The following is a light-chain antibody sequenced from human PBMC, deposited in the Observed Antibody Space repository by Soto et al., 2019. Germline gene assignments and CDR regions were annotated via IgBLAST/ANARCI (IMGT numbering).Light chain of an antibody. CDR2: DVS. CDR1: QDIRGA. J-gene: IGKJ5*01. CDR3: QQCNSYPIT. Sequence: AIQVTQSPSSLSASVGDRVTITCRASQDIRGALAWYQQKPGKAPKLLIYDVSTLENEVPSRFSGSSSGTQFTLTIISLQPEDFGTYYCQQCNSYPITVGHGTRLEIK. V-gene: IGKV1-13*02.